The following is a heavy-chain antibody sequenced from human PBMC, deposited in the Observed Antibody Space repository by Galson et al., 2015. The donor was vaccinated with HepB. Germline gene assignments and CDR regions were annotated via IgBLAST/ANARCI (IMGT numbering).Heavy chain of an antibody. V-gene: IGHV3-23*01. CDR2: ISGSGGST. CDR1: GFTFSSYA. D-gene: IGHD3-10*01. Sequence: SLRLSCAASGFTFSSYAMSWVRQAPGKGLEWVSAISGSGGSTYYADSVKGRFTISRDNSKNTLYLQMNSLRAEDTAVYYCAKAPYYYGSGSYSFRFDPWGQGTLVTVSS. CDR3: AKAPYYYGSGSYSFRFDP. J-gene: IGHJ5*02.